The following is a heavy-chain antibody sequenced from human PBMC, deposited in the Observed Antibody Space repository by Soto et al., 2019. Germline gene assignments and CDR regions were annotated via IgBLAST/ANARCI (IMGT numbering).Heavy chain of an antibody. CDR2: LNSDGSNT. CDR3: ARGAKGQWLVDF. D-gene: IGHD6-19*01. CDR1: GFTFSNYW. Sequence: PGGSLRLSCVGSGFTFSNYWMHGVRQTPGEGLVWVSRLNSDGSNTDYADSVKGRFSISRDNAKNTVYLQMNSLKADDTALYYCARGAKGQWLVDFWGQGTLVTVSS. J-gene: IGHJ4*02. V-gene: IGHV3-74*01.